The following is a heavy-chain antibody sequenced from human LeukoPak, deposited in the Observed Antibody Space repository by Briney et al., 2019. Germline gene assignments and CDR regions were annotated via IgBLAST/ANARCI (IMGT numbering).Heavy chain of an antibody. CDR1: GFTLSSYS. Sequence: GGSLRLSCAGSGFTLSSYSMNWVGQAPGEGVEWISYISKNGGIIYYADSVKGRFTVSRDRASDSVYLQMNSPRVEDTAVYYCALGYCSGGRCYHDAFDLWGQGTAVAVSS. CDR2: ISKNGGII. J-gene: IGHJ3*01. V-gene: IGHV3-48*01. CDR3: ALGYCSGGRCYHDAFDL. D-gene: IGHD2-15*01.